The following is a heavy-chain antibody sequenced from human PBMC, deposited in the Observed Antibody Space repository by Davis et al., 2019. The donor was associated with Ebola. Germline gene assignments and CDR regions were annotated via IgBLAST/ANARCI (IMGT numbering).Heavy chain of an antibody. CDR1: GFTLNNYA. V-gene: IGHV3-23*01. J-gene: IGHJ4*02. CDR3: AKIGSLLWGDYRYFDY. CDR2: FSGGGGST. Sequence: GESLKISCAASGFTLNNYAMTWLRQAPGKGLEWVSAFSGGGGSTYYADSVKGRFTISRDNSKNTLYLQMNSLRAEDSAVYYCAKIGSLLWGDYRYFDYWGQGALVTVSS. D-gene: IGHD3-16*02.